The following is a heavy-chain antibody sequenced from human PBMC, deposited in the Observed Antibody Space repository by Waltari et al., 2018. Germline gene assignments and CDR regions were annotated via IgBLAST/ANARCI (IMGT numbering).Heavy chain of an antibody. V-gene: IGHV1-2*06. CDR3: AREGDGDYYYYYYMDV. CDR2: HNPNSGGT. CDR1: GYTFTGYY. D-gene: IGHD4-17*01. J-gene: IGHJ6*03. Sequence: QVQLVQSGAEVKKPGASLKVSCKASGYTFTGYYMHWVRHAPGQGLEWMGRHNPNSGGTNYAQKFQGRITMTRDTSIRTAYMELSRLRSDDTAVYYCAREGDGDYYYYYYMDVWGKGTTVTVSS.